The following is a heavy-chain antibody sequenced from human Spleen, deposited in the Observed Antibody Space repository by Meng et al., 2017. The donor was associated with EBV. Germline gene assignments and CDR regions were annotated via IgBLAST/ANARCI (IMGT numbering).Heavy chain of an antibody. CDR3: ARGYNGFFDH. D-gene: IGHD5-12*01. CDR1: GGYIRSSGYH. Sequence: QLHLQWLGPGLVEPSETLSLICSVSGGYIRSSGYHWDWIRQPPGKGLEWIGNFYYSGTTYYKSSLQSRVTMSVDTSKNQFSLRVTSVIAADTAVYYCARGYNGFFDHWGQGTLVTVSS. CDR2: FYYSGTT. J-gene: IGHJ4*02. V-gene: IGHV4-39*07.